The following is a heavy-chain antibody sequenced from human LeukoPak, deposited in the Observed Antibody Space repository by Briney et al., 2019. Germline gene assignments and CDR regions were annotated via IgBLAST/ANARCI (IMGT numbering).Heavy chain of an antibody. V-gene: IGHV3-9*01. Sequence: GRSLRLSCAASGFTFDDYAMHWVRQAPGKGLEWVSGISWNSGSIGYADSAKGRFTISRDNAKNSLYLQMNSLRAEDTALYYCAKVPGRVPAAPFDYWGQGTLVTVSS. CDR2: ISWNSGSI. D-gene: IGHD2-2*01. CDR1: GFTFDDYA. J-gene: IGHJ4*02. CDR3: AKVPGRVPAAPFDY.